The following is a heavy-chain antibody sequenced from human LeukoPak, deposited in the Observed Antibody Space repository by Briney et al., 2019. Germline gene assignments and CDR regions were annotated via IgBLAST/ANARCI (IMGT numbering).Heavy chain of an antibody. CDR3: GKGPRSGSYYNVDY. J-gene: IGHJ4*02. D-gene: IGHD3-10*01. V-gene: IGHV3-23*01. Sequence: GGSLRLSCAASGFTFSSYAMSWVRQAPGKGLEWVSSISYTGDSTYYADSVKGRFTISRDNSKNTLYLQMNTLRAEDTVVYYCGKGPRSGSYYNVDYWGQGTLVTVSS. CDR2: ISYTGDST. CDR1: GFTFSSYA.